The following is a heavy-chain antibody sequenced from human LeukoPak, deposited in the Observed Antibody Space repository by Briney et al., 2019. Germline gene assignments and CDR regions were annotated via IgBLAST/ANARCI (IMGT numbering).Heavy chain of an antibody. D-gene: IGHD3-10*01. Sequence: SETLSLTCTVSGGSISSYYWSWIRQPPGKGLEWIGYIYYSGSTNYNPSLKSQVTISVDTSKNQFSLKLSSVTAADTAVYYCARVRGWLHNWFDPWAREPWSPSPQ. CDR2: IYYSGST. CDR1: GGSISSYY. J-gene: IGHJ5*02. CDR3: ARVRGWLHNWFDP. V-gene: IGHV4-59*01.